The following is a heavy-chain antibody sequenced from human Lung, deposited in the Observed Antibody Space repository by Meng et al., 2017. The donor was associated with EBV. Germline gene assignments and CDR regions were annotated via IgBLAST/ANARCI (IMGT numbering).Heavy chain of an antibody. CDR2: ISAYNGNT. CDR1: GYTFTSYG. D-gene: IGHD6-13*01. Sequence: QAGLVQSGAEVKKPGASVKVSCKASGYTFTSYGISWVRQAPGQGLEWMGWISAYNGNTNYAQKLQGRVTMTTDTSTSTAYMELRSLRSDDTAVYYCAASSSSWYQNWFDPWGQGTLVTVSS. CDR3: AASSSSWYQNWFDP. J-gene: IGHJ5*02. V-gene: IGHV1-18*01.